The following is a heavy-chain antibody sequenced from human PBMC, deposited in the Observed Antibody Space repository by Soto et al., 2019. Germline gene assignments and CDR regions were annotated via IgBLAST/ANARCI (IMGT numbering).Heavy chain of an antibody. V-gene: IGHV3-23*01. CDR3: AKGPTVTTAAFDI. D-gene: IGHD4-17*01. CDR1: GFTFSSYH. CDR2: ISGSGGST. Sequence: GSLRLSCTASGFTFSSYHMNSVRQAPGKGLEWVSAISGSGGSTYYADSVKGRFTISRDNSKNTLYLQMNSLRAEDTAVYYCAKGPTVTTAAFDIWGQGTMVTVSS. J-gene: IGHJ3*02.